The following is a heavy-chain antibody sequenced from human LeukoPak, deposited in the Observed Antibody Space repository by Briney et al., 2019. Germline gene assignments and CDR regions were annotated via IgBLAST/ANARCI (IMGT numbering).Heavy chain of an antibody. CDR2: ISSSGTSI. CDR3: VRDMRRSYGSGDTIDY. D-gene: IGHD3-10*01. V-gene: IGHV3-48*01. J-gene: IGHJ4*02. Sequence: GGSLRLSCAASGLTFDSYSMNWVRQAPGKGLEWISYISSSGTSIYYADSVKGRFTVSRDNAKNSLYLHMNSLRVEDTAVYYCVRDMRRSYGSGDTIDYWGQGTLVTVSS. CDR1: GLTFDSYS.